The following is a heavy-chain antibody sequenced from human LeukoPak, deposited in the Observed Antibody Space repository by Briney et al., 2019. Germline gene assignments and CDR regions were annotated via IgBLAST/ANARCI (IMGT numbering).Heavy chain of an antibody. D-gene: IGHD5-24*01. Sequence: PGGSLRLSCAASGFTFSSYAMSWVRQAPGKGLEWVSAISGSGSSTYYADSVKGRFTISRDNSKNTLYLQMNSLRAEDTAVYYCARGDGYNSDAFDIWGQGTMVTVSS. J-gene: IGHJ3*02. V-gene: IGHV3-23*01. CDR3: ARGDGYNSDAFDI. CDR2: ISGSGSST. CDR1: GFTFSSYA.